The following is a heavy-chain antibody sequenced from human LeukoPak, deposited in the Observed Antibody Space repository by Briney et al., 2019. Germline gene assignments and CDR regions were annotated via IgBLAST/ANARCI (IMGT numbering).Heavy chain of an antibody. D-gene: IGHD6-19*01. CDR1: GFTFSSYS. J-gene: IGHJ3*02. V-gene: IGHV3-21*01. Sequence: GGSLRLSCAASGFTFSSYSMNWVRQAPGKGLEWVSSISSSSSYIHYADSVKGRFTISRDNAKNSLYLQMNSLRAEDTAVYYCAREWLPRGGETFDIWGQGTMVTVSS. CDR2: ISSSSSYI. CDR3: AREWLPRGGETFDI.